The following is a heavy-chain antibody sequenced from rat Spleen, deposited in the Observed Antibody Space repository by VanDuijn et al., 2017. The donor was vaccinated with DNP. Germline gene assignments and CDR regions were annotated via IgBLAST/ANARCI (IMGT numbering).Heavy chain of an antibody. Sequence: EVQLVESGGGLVQPGRSLKLSCAASGFTFSDYYMTWVRQAPTKGLEWVAYITYDGAKTYYRDSVKGRFTISRDNAKSTLYLQMNGLSSEDMATYYCARHVLPLRVWDYWGQGVMVTVSS. J-gene: IGHJ2*01. D-gene: IGHD1-4*01. CDR2: ITYDGAKT. CDR3: ARHVLPLRVWDY. V-gene: IGHV5-22*01. CDR1: GFTFSDYY.